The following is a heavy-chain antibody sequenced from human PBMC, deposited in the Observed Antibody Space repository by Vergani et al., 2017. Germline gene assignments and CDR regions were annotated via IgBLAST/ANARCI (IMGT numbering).Heavy chain of an antibody. V-gene: IGHV3-30*04. D-gene: IGHD3-22*01. CDR1: GFTFSSYA. CDR2: ISHDGSNK. J-gene: IGHJ4*02. Sequence: QVQLVESGGGVVQPGRSLRLSCAASGFTFSSYAMHWVRQAPGKGLEWVAVISHDGSNKYYADSVKGRFTISRDNSKNTLYLQMNSLRAEDTAVYYCARVGGYYFDSSGYYYDYWGQGTLVTVSS. CDR3: ARVGGYYFDSSGYYYDY.